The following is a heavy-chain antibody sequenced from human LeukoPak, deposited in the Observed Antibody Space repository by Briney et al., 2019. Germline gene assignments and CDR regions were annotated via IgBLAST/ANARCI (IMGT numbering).Heavy chain of an antibody. CDR3: ARGRRVVGATTFRYYYYMDV. V-gene: IGHV1-8*03. Sequence: GASVKVSCNASGYTFTSYDINWVRQATGQGLEWMGWMNPNSGNTGYAQKFQGRVTITRNTSISTAYMELSSLRSEDTAVYYCARGRRVVGATTFRYYYYMDVWGKGTTVTVSS. D-gene: IGHD1-26*01. CDR1: GYTFTSYD. CDR2: MNPNSGNT. J-gene: IGHJ6*03.